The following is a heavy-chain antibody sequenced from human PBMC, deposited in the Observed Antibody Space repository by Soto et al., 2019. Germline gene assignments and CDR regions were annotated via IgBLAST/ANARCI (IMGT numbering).Heavy chain of an antibody. CDR1: GFTFSSYA. D-gene: IGHD1-26*01. V-gene: IGHV3-23*01. CDR2: ISGSGGST. J-gene: IGHJ4*02. Sequence: GGSLRLSCAASGFTFSSYAMSGVRQAPGKGLEWVSAISGSGGSTYYADSVKGRFTISRDNSKNTLYLQMNSLRAEDTAVYYCAKSGNWELRGDFDYWGQGTLVTVSS. CDR3: AKSGNWELRGDFDY.